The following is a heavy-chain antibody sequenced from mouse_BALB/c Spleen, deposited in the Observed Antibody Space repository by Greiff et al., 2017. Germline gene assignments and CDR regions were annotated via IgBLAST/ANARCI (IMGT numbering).Heavy chain of an antibody. CDR3: ARNALLYDDFDY. CDR1: GFSLTSYC. V-gene: IGHV2-2*02. D-gene: IGHD2-12*01. J-gene: IGHJ2*01. Sequence: QVQLQQSGPGLVRPSQCLSITCTVSGFSLTSYCVHWVRQAPGKGLEWLGVIWSGGSKDDNAAFISGLRISKDNSKAHVLSKMNSLQANDTAIYYCARNALLYDDFDYWGQGTTVTVSS. CDR2: IWSGGSK.